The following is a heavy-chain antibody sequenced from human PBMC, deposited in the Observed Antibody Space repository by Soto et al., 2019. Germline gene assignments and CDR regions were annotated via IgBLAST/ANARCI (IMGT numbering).Heavy chain of an antibody. V-gene: IGHV1-8*01. Sequence: QVQRVQSGAEVKKPGASVKVSCKASGYTFTSYDINWVRQATGQGLEWMGWMNPNSGNTGYAQKFQGRVTMTRNTSISTAYMELSSLRSEDTAVYYCARGAKGVGAINDAFDIWGQGTMVTVSS. CDR1: GYTFTSYD. J-gene: IGHJ3*02. CDR3: ARGAKGVGAINDAFDI. D-gene: IGHD1-26*01. CDR2: MNPNSGNT.